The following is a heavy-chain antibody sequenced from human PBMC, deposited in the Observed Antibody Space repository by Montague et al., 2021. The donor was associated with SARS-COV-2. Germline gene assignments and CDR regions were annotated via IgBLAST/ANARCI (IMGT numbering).Heavy chain of an antibody. V-gene: IGHV3-30-3*01. Sequence: SLRLSCAASGFTFSIYALHWVRQAPGKGLEWVAVISYDGSNKYYADSVKGRFTISRDNSKNTLYLQMNSLRAEDTAVYYCARDPPYFDSGGFLDYWGQGTLVTVSS. CDR2: ISYDGSNK. CDR1: GFTFSIYA. J-gene: IGHJ4*02. D-gene: IGHD3-9*01. CDR3: ARDPPYFDSGGFLDY.